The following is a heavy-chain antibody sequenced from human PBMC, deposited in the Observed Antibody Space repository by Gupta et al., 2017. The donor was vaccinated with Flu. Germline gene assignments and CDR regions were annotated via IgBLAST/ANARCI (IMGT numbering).Heavy chain of an antibody. CDR1: GFTFSTYW. Sequence: EVQLVESGGGWVQPGGSLRLSCAVSGFTFSTYWMTWVRQAPGKGLEWVANIKQDGSDKYYVDSVKGRFTISRDNAKNSLFLQMNNLRVEDTAVYYCARLGATYAYYYYMDVWGKGTTVTVS. CDR3: ARLGATYAYYYYMDV. D-gene: IGHD1-26*01. V-gene: IGHV3-7*01. J-gene: IGHJ6*03. CDR2: IKQDGSDK.